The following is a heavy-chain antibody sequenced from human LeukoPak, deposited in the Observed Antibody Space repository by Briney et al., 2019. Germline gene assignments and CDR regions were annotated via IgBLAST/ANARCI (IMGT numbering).Heavy chain of an antibody. Sequence: GGSLRLSCAASGFTVSSNYMSWVRQAPGKGLEWVSVIYSGGITYYSDSVKGRFTISRDNSKNTLYLQMNSLRAEDTAVYYCARATAGTVMAVDYWGQGTLVTVSS. V-gene: IGHV3-53*01. D-gene: IGHD6-13*01. CDR1: GFTVSSNY. J-gene: IGHJ4*02. CDR2: IYSGGIT. CDR3: ARATAGTVMAVDY.